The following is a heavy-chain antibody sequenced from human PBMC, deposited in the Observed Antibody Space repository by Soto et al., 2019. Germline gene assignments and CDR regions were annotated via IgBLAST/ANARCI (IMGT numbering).Heavy chain of an antibody. Sequence: PSETLSLTCAVSGGSISSGGYSWSWIRQPPGKGLEWIGYIYHSGSTYYNPSLKSRVTISVDRSKNQFSLKLSSVTAADTAVYYCARDRGHDSMDVWGQGTTVTVSS. J-gene: IGHJ6*02. CDR1: GGSISSGGYS. CDR3: ARDRGHDSMDV. D-gene: IGHD3-22*01. CDR2: IYHSGST. V-gene: IGHV4-30-2*01.